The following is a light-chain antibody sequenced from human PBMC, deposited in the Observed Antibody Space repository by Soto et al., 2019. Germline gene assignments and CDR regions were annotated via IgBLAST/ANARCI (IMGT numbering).Light chain of an antibody. CDR3: HQLNSYPIT. Sequence: DIRLTQSPSFLSASVGDRVTIICRASQDISSYLAWYQQKSGASPKLLIYAASTLQSGVPSRFSGSGSGTEFTLTITSLQPEDFATYYCHQLNSYPITFGQGTRLE. CDR2: AAS. V-gene: IGKV1-9*01. CDR1: QDISSY. J-gene: IGKJ5*01.